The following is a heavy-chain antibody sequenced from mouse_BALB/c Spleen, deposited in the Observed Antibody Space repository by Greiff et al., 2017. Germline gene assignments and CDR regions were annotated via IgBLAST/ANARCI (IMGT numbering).Heavy chain of an antibody. V-gene: IGHV1S135*01. J-gene: IGHJ3*01. CDR2: IDPYNGGT. Sequence: VQLQQSGPELVKPGASVKVSCKASGYAFTSYNMYWVKQSHGKSLEWIGYIDPYNGGTSYNQKFKGKATLTVDKSSSTAYMHLNSLTSEDSAVYYCARSAYYRYDGAWFAYWGQGTLVTVSA. CDR3: ARSAYYRYDGAWFAY. D-gene: IGHD2-14*01. CDR1: GYAFTSYN.